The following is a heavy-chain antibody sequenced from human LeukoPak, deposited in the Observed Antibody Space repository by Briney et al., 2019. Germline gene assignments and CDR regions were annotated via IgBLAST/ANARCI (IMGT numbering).Heavy chain of an antibody. CDR2: INPNSGGT. Sequence: ASVKVSCKPSGYTFTGYYMHWVRQAPGQGVEWMGWINPNSGGTNYAQKFQGRVTMTRDTSISTAYMEPSRLRSDDTAVYYCARAITMIVVVMVYWGQGTLVTVSS. D-gene: IGHD3-22*01. J-gene: IGHJ4*02. V-gene: IGHV1-2*02. CDR3: ARAITMIVVVMVY. CDR1: GYTFTGYY.